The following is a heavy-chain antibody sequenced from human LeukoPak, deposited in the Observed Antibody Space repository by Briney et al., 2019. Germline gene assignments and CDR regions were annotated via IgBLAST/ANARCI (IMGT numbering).Heavy chain of an antibody. D-gene: IGHD3-22*01. CDR1: GGSISSGSYY. J-gene: IGHJ3*02. Sequence: SQTLSLTCTVSGGSISSGSYYWSWIRQPPGKGLEWIGEINHSGSTNYNPSLKSRVTISVDTSKNQFSLKLSSVTAADTAVYYCARAPTYYYDSSGGDDAFDIWGQGTMVTVSS. CDR2: INHSGST. CDR3: ARAPTYYYDSSGGDDAFDI. V-gene: IGHV4-39*07.